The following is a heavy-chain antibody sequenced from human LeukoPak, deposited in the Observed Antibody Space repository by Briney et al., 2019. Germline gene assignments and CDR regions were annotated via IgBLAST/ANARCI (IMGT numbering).Heavy chain of an antibody. Sequence: PGGSLRLSCAASGFTFSDYSMNWVRPAPGKGLEWVSSISSRSAYIHYTDSVKGRFTISRDNAENSLYLQMNNQRADDTAVYYCARDRSGSYPYYFDYWGQGTVVTVSS. D-gene: IGHD1-26*01. V-gene: IGHV3-21*01. J-gene: IGHJ4*02. CDR2: ISSRSAYI. CDR3: ARDRSGSYPYYFDY. CDR1: GFTFSDYS.